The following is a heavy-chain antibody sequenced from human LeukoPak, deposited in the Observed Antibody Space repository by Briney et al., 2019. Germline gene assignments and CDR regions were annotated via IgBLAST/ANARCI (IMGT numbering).Heavy chain of an antibody. CDR1: GGSISSYY. D-gene: IGHD5-18*01. Sequence: PSETLSLTCTVSGGSISSYYWSWIRRPPGKGLEWIGYIYYSGSTNYNPSLKSRVTISVDTSKNQFSLKLSSVTAADTAVYYCATCCGYSYANDYWGQGTLVTVSS. J-gene: IGHJ4*02. CDR2: IYYSGST. V-gene: IGHV4-59*08. CDR3: ATCCGYSYANDY.